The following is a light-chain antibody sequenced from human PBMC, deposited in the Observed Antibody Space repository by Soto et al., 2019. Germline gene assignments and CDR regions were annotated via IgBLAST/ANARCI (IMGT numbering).Light chain of an antibody. J-gene: IGKJ5*01. Sequence: IVMTQSPATLSVSPGERATLSCRASQSVSSYLAWYQQKPGQAPRLLIYGASSRATGIPDRFSGSGSGTEFTLTISSLQPEDFATYYCQQLNSYLSITFGQGTRLEIK. CDR3: QQLNSYLSIT. CDR1: QSVSSY. CDR2: GAS. V-gene: IGKV3D-15*01.